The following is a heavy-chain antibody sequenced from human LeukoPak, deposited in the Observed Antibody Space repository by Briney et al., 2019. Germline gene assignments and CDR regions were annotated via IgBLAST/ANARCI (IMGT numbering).Heavy chain of an antibody. Sequence: SETLSLTCTVSGGSISGYYWSWIRLPPGKGLEWIGYIYYSGSTNYNPSLKSRVTISIDTSKNQFSLKLNSVTAADTAVYYCARAGGYCSSTSCEFDYWGQGTLVTVSS. V-gene: IGHV4-59*01. CDR2: IYYSGST. J-gene: IGHJ4*02. CDR1: GGSISGYY. D-gene: IGHD2-2*01. CDR3: ARAGGYCSSTSCEFDY.